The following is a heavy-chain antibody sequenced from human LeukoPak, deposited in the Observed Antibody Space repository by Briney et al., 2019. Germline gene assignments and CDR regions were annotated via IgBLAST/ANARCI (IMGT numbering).Heavy chain of an antibody. CDR3: ARDSGDCSGGSCYHDAFDI. CDR1: GFTVSSNY. D-gene: IGHD2-15*01. CDR2: IYSGGST. Sequence: PGGSLRLSCAASGFTVSSNYMSWVRQAPGKGLEWVSVIYSGGSTYYADSVKGRFTISRDNSKNTLYLQMNSLRVEDTAVYYCARDSGDCSGGSCYHDAFDIWGQGTMVTVSS. V-gene: IGHV3-53*01. J-gene: IGHJ3*02.